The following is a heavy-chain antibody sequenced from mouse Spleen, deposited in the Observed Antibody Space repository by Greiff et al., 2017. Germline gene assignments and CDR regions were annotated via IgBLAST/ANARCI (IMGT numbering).Heavy chain of an antibody. J-gene: IGHJ2*01. CDR3: ARQGGTAQATFDY. V-gene: IGHV5-6*01. D-gene: IGHD3-2*02. CDR1: GFTFSSYG. Sequence: EVHLVESGGDLVKPGGSLKLSCAASGFTFSSYGMSWVRQTPDKRLEWVATISSGGSYTYYPDSVKGRFTISRDNAKNTLYLQMSSLKSEDTAMYYCARQGGTAQATFDYWGQGTTLTVSS. CDR2: ISSGGSYT.